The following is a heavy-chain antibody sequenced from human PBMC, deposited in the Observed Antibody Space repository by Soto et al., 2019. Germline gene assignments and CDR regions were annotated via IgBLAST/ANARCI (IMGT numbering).Heavy chain of an antibody. CDR3: AKSQSPMVRGVIEAFDY. J-gene: IGHJ4*02. V-gene: IGHV3-20*04. Sequence: GGSLTLYCVASGFPFDGYAMNLVRTVPGKGLEWVSGIKWNGGTTHYADSVKGRFTISRDNAKNALYLQMNSLRAEDTALYYCAKSQSPMVRGVIEAFDYWGQGTLVTVSS. CDR2: IKWNGGTT. CDR1: GFPFDGYA. D-gene: IGHD3-10*01.